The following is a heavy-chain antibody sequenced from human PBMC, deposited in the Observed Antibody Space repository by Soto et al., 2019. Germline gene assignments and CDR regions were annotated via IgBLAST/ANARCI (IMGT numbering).Heavy chain of an antibody. CDR2: MQPSTGRT. CDR1: GYSFTSLD. J-gene: IGHJ4*02. CDR3: ARGGSAGVDY. V-gene: IGHV1-8*01. Sequence: QVQLVQSGAEVREPGASVKVSCKASGYSFTSLDINWVRQTAGQGLEWMGWMQPSTGRTGYAQKFQGRVNMTRDTSINTAYMELTTLTSDDTAFYYCARGGSAGVDYWGQGTLVTVSS. D-gene: IGHD6-19*01.